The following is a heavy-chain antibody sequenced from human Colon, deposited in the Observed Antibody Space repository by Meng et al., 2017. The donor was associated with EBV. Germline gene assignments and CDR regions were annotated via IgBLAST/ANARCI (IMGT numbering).Heavy chain of an antibody. CDR3: ARDPVTGGNDFDH. V-gene: IGHV3-74*01. D-gene: IGHD4-23*01. CDR2: INDDGSST. CDR1: GFTFSTYW. J-gene: IGHJ4*02. Sequence: EVQLVESXXGLVQXGGSLRLYCAASGFTFSTYWMLWVRQAPGKGLVWVSRINDDGSSTSYADSVKGRFTISRDNAKNTLYLQMNSLRVEDTAVYYCARDPVTGGNDFDHWGQGTLVTVSS.